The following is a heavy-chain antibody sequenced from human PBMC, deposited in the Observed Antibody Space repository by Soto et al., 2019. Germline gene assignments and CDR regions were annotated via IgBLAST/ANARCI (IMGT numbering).Heavy chain of an antibody. CDR1: GFTFSSYA. CDR3: AREGDSSSWYERRYYYYYYYMDV. D-gene: IGHD6-13*01. Sequence: PGGSLRLSCAASGFTFSSYAMSWVRQAPGKGLEWVSAISGSGGSTYYADSVKGRFTISRDNSKNTLYLQMNSLRAEDTAVYYCAREGDSSSWYERRYYYYYYYMDVWGKGTTVTVSS. CDR2: ISGSGGST. J-gene: IGHJ6*03. V-gene: IGHV3-23*01.